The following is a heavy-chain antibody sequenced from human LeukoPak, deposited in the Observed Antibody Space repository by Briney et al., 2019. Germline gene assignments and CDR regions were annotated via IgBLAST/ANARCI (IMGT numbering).Heavy chain of an antibody. CDR3: ARARSDGYNFFSFDY. CDR1: GFTFSSYA. V-gene: IGHV3-30-3*01. J-gene: IGHJ4*02. D-gene: IGHD5-24*01. CDR2: ISYDGSNK. Sequence: GESLKISCAASGFTFSSYAMHWVRQAPGKGLEWVAVISYDGSNKYYADSVKGRFTISRDNSKNTLYLQMNSLRAEDTAVYYCARARSDGYNFFSFDYWGQGTLVTVSS.